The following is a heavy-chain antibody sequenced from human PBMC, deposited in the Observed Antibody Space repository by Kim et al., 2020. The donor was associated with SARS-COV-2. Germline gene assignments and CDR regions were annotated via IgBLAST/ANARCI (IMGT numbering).Heavy chain of an antibody. D-gene: IGHD6-6*01. CDR3: AREYRSIAARHNWFDP. CDR2: IKQDGSEK. Sequence: GGSLRLSCAASGFTFSSYWMSWVRQAPGKGLEWVANIKQDGSEKYYVDSVKGRFTISRDNAKNSLYLQMNSLRAEDTAVYYCAREYRSIAARHNWFDPWGPGTLVTGSS. CDR1: GFTFSSYW. J-gene: IGHJ5*02. V-gene: IGHV3-7*01.